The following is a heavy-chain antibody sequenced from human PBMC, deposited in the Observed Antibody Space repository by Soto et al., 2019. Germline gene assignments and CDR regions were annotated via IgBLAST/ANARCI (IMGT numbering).Heavy chain of an antibody. D-gene: IGHD3-10*01. CDR3: AKGRGGSGSLTPRVDF. Sequence: EVQLLESGGGLVQPGGSLSLSCAASGFTFNNYAMTWVRQAPGKGLEWVSAISGGGDTTSYADSVKGRLTVSRDGSKNTLYLQMSSLRAEDAALYYCAKGRGGSGSLTPRVDFWGQGTLVTVSS. CDR2: ISGGGDTT. V-gene: IGHV3-23*01. J-gene: IGHJ4*02. CDR1: GFTFNNYA.